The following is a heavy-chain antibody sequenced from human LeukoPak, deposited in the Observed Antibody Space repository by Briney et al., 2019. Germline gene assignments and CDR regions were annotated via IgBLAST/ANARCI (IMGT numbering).Heavy chain of an antibody. J-gene: IGHJ4*02. V-gene: IGHV3-30*02. CDR2: IRKDGNDE. CDR3: AKDRGDYPPYFDH. D-gene: IGHD2-21*02. Sequence: GGSLRLSCAASGFTFNAYAIHWVRQAPGKGLEWVAFIRKDGNDEKYADSVKGRFTISRDNSKNMVYLQMNNLQTEDTSIYYCAKDRGDYPPYFDHWGQGTLVTVSS. CDR1: GFTFNAYA.